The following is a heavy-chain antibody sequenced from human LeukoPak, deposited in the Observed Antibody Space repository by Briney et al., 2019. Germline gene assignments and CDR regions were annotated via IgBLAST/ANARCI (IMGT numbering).Heavy chain of an antibody. CDR3: ARKADTSGSGDY. CDR1: GFTFSSYA. V-gene: IGHV3-30*14. Sequence: GGSLRLSCAASGFTFSSYAMHWVRQAPGKGLEWVAVISYDGSNKYYADSVKGRFTISRDNSKNTLYLQMNSLRAEDTAVYYCARKADTSGSGDYWGQGTLVTVSS. CDR2: ISYDGSNK. J-gene: IGHJ4*02. D-gene: IGHD3-22*01.